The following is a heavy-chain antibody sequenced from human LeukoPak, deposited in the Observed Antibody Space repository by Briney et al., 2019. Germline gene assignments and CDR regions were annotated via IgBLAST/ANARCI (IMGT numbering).Heavy chain of an antibody. CDR1: GGTFSSYA. CDR3: ARVSFGRDIVVVPAGPFDY. J-gene: IGHJ4*02. Sequence: ASVKVSCKASGGTFSSYAISWVRQAPGQGLEWMGGIIPIFGTANYAQKFQGRVTITTDESTSTAYMELSSLRSEDTAVYYCARVSFGRDIVVVPAGPFDYWGQGTLVTVSS. D-gene: IGHD2-2*01. CDR2: IIPIFGTA. V-gene: IGHV1-69*05.